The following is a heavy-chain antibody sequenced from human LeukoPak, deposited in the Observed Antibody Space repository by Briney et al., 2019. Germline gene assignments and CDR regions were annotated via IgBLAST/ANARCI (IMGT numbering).Heavy chain of an antibody. J-gene: IGHJ4*02. CDR2: ISSRSSYI. D-gene: IGHD6-19*01. CDR3: AREKGIAVALDY. CDR1: GFTFSSYN. Sequence: GGSLRLSCAASGFTFSSYNMNWVRQAPGKGLEWVSSISSRSSYINYADSVKGRFTISRDNSKNTLYLQMNSLRAEDTAVYYCAREKGIAVALDYWGQGTLVTVSS. V-gene: IGHV3-21*01.